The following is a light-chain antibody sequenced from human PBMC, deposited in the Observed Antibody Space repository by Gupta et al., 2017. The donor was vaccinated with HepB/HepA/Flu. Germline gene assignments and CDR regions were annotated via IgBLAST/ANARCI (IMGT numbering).Light chain of an antibody. CDR1: QSISSW. J-gene: IGKJ4*01. CDR3: QQYYSYSPLS. Sequence: DIQMTQSPSTLSASVGDRVTITCRASQSISSWLAWYQQKPGKAPKLLIYKAASLESGVPSRLSRSGSGTEFTLTISSRQPDDFATYYCQQYYSYSPLSFGGGTKVEIK. CDR2: KAA. V-gene: IGKV1-5*03.